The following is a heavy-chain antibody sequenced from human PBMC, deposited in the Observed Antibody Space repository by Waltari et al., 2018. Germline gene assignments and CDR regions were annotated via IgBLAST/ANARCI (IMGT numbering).Heavy chain of an antibody. CDR3: ARGRHSGYSVY. Sequence: QVQLQQWGAGLLKPSETLSLTCAVYGGSFSGYYWSWIRQPPGKGLEWIGEINHSGSTNYNPSLKSRVTISVDTSKNQFSLKLSSVTAADTAVYYCARGRHSGYSVYWGQGTLVTVSS. V-gene: IGHV4-34*01. CDR1: GGSFSGYY. CDR2: INHSGST. D-gene: IGHD3-22*01. J-gene: IGHJ4*02.